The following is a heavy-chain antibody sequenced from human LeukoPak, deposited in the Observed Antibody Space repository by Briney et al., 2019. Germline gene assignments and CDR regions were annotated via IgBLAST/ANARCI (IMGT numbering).Heavy chain of an antibody. CDR2: IFNSGST. D-gene: IGHD2-2*01. CDR3: ALGDCSSTSCYVFDY. CDR1: GGYISSYY. V-gene: IGHV4-59*01. J-gene: IGHJ4*02. Sequence: SETLSLTCTVSGGYISSYYWSWIRQPPGKGLEWIGYIFNSGSTNYNPSLKSRVTISVDTSKNQFSLKLSSVTAADTAVYFCALGDCSSTSCYVFDYWGQGTLVTVSS.